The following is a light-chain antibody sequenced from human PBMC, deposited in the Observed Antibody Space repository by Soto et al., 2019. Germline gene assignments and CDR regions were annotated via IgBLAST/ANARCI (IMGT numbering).Light chain of an antibody. Sequence: EIVLTQSPGTLSLSPGERATLSCRASQSVSSTYLAWYQHKPGQPPRLLIYGASSRAAGIPARFSGSGSGTDFTLTISSLEPEDFAVYYCQQRSNWPPLATFGGGTKVDIK. J-gene: IGKJ4*01. CDR3: QQRSNWPPLAT. CDR1: QSVSSTY. V-gene: IGKV3D-20*02. CDR2: GAS.